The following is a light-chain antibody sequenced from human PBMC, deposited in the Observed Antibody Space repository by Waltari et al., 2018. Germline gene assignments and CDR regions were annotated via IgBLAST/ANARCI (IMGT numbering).Light chain of an antibody. V-gene: IGLV10-54*04. CDR2: RNN. Sequence: QAGLTQPPSVSKGLKQTATLTCTGNSNNVGNRGAAWLQQHQGHPPKLLSYRNNNRPSGISGRFSASRSGNTASLTITGLQPEDEADYYCSAWDSSLGNWLFGGGTKLTVL. CDR3: SAWDSSLGNWL. CDR1: SNNVGNRG. J-gene: IGLJ3*02.